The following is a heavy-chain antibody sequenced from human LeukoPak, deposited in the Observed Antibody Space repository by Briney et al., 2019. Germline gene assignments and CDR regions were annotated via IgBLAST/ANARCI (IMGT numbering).Heavy chain of an antibody. CDR1: GFTFSSYA. D-gene: IGHD2-15*01. CDR2: ISGSTSST. CDR3: VKFLIPRYSDSVMDV. V-gene: IGHV3-23*01. Sequence: GGSLRLSCAASGFTFSSYAMSWVRQAPGKGLEWVSTISGSTSSTYYADSVKGRFTISRDNSKNTLYLQMNSLRAEDTAIYYCVKFLIPRYSDSVMDVWGQGTTVTVSS. J-gene: IGHJ6*02.